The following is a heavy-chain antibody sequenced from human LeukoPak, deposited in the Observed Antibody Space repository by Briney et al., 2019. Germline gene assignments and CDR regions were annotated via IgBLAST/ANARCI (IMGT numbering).Heavy chain of an antibody. Sequence: SQTLSLTCAVSGGSISSGGYSWSWIRQPPGKGLEWIGYIYHSGSTYYNPSLKSRVTISVDRSKNQFSLKLSSVTAADTAVYYCARVHRWLPHSVWFDPWGQGTLVTVSS. CDR1: GGSISSGGYS. CDR2: IYHSGST. D-gene: IGHD5-24*01. J-gene: IGHJ5*02. V-gene: IGHV4-30-2*01. CDR3: ARVHRWLPHSVWFDP.